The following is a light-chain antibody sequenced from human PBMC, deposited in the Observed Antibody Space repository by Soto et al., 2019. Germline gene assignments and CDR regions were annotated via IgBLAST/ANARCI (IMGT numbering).Light chain of an antibody. CDR1: LSVGSN. CDR2: GAS. Sequence: EIVVTQSPDTLSVSPGERATLSCRASLSVGSNLAWYQQKPGQTPRLLIYGASTRATGIPARFSGSGSGTDFTLTISSLQSEDFAVYYWQQYNNWPLFFGGGTKVEIK. CDR3: QQYNNWPLF. J-gene: IGKJ4*01. V-gene: IGKV3-15*01.